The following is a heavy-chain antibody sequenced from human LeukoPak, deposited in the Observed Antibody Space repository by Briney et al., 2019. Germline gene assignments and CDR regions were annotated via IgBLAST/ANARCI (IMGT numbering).Heavy chain of an antibody. CDR1: GGSFRGFY. V-gene: IGHV4-34*01. Sequence: PSETLTLTCAVWGGSFRGFYWSGMRRPRGKGVEGIGEINHSGSTNYNPSLKSRVTIAVATSKNQFSLKLSSVTAADTAVYYCARAPVSSLSVVVVIARKGEFDYRGQGTLVTVSS. J-gene: IGHJ4*02. D-gene: IGHD2-21*01. CDR2: INHSGST. CDR3: ARAPVSSLSVVVVIARKGEFDY.